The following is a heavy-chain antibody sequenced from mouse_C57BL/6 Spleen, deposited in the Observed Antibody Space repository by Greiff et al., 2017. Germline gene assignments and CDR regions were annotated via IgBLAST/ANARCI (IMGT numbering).Heavy chain of an antibody. V-gene: IGHV1-50*01. Sequence: QRKQPGAELLKPGASVRWSSKASGYTFTSYWFQWVKQRPGQGLEWIGEFDPSVSYTNYNQNFKGKATLTVDTSSSTAYMQLSSLTSEDSAVYYCARNPYGSSFDYWGQGTTLTVSS. J-gene: IGHJ2*01. CDR1: GYTFTSYW. CDR2: FDPSVSYT. D-gene: IGHD1-1*01. CDR3: ARNPYGSSFDY.